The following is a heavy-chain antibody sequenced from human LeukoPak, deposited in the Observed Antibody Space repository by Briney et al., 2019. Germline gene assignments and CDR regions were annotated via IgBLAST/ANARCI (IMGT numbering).Heavy chain of an antibody. CDR2: IYYSGST. V-gene: IGHV4-59*08. CDR1: GGSFSGYY. J-gene: IGHJ4*02. Sequence: PSETLSLTCAVYGGSFSGYYWSWIRQPPGKGLEWIGYIYYSGSTNYNPSLKSRVTISVDTSKNQFSLKLSSVTAADTAVYYCAGLRNDYFDYWGQGTLVTVSS. D-gene: IGHD4-11*01. CDR3: AGLRNDYFDY.